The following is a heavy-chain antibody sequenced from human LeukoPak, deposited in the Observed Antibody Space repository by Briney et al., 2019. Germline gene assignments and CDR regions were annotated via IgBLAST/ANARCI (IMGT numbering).Heavy chain of an antibody. CDR3: ATRYYYDSSGYLDY. V-gene: IGHV1-69*13. J-gene: IGHJ4*02. Sequence: GASVKVSCKASGGTFSSYAISWVRQAPGQALEWTGGIIPIFGTANYAQKFQGRVTITADESTSTAYMELSSLRSEDTAVYYCATRYYYDSSGYLDYWGQGTLVTVSS. CDR1: GGTFSSYA. D-gene: IGHD3-22*01. CDR2: IIPIFGTA.